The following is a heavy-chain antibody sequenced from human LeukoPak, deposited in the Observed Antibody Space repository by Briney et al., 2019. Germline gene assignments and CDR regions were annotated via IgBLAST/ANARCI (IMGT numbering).Heavy chain of an antibody. J-gene: IGHJ4*02. CDR1: GFTFSSYA. V-gene: IGHV3-30-3*01. D-gene: IGHD3-22*01. CDR2: ISYDGSNK. CDR3: ARDLAFGGGAMVKDYYDSSGENAYYFDY. Sequence: GRSLRLSCAASGFTFSSYAMPWVRQAPGKGLEWVAVISYDGSNKYYADSVKGRFTISRDNSKNTLYLQMNSLRAEDTAVYYCARDLAFGGGAMVKDYYDSSGENAYYFDYWGQGTLVTVSS.